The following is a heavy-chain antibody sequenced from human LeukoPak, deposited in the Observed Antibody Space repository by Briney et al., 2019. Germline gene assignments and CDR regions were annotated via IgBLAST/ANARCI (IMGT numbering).Heavy chain of an antibody. D-gene: IGHD3-22*01. V-gene: IGHV3-7*04. Sequence: GGSLRLSCAASGFTFSSYWMTWVRQAPGKGLEWVANINRDGTTKNYVDSVQGRFTISRDNAQSSLYLQMSSLRAEETAVYFCARDATYSEGATYYDRLDYWGQGAQVTVSS. CDR3: ARDATYSEGATYYDRLDY. CDR1: GFTFSSYW. J-gene: IGHJ4*02. CDR2: INRDGTTK.